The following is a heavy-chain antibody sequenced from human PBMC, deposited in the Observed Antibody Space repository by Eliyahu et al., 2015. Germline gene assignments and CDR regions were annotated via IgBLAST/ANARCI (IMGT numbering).Heavy chain of an antibody. D-gene: IGHD2-15*01. Sequence: EVQLLESGGGLVQPGGSLXLSCAXSGFTFSSYAMXWVRQAPGKGLEWVXAISGSGGSTYYADSVKGRFTISRDNSKNTLYLQMNSLRAEDTAVYYCAKPSGGSTEAFDIWGQGTMVTVSS. CDR1: GFTFSSYA. J-gene: IGHJ3*02. V-gene: IGHV3-23*01. CDR3: AKPSGGSTEAFDI. CDR2: ISGSGGST.